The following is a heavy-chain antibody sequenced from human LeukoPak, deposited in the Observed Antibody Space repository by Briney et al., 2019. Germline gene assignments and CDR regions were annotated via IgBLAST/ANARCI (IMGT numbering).Heavy chain of an antibody. Sequence: ASVKVSCKASGGTFSSYAISWVRQAPGQGLEWMGGIIPIFGTANYAQKFQGRVTITADESTSTAYMELSSLRSEDTAVYYCAKGPRYSSSWPYYFDYWGQGTLVTVSS. D-gene: IGHD6-13*01. V-gene: IGHV1-69*13. CDR2: IIPIFGTA. CDR1: GGTFSSYA. CDR3: AKGPRYSSSWPYYFDY. J-gene: IGHJ4*02.